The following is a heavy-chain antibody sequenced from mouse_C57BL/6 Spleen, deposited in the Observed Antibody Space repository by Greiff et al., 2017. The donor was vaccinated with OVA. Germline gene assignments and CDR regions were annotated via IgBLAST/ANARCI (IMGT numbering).Heavy chain of an antibody. D-gene: IGHD2-2*01. CDR2: IYPGDGDT. CDR3: ARVDYGYDVGGFDY. V-gene: IGHV1-82*01. Sequence: VQLQQSGPELVKPGASVKISCKASGYAFSSSWMNWVKQRPGKGLEWIGRIYPGDGDTNYNGKFKGKATLTADKSSSTAYMQLSSLTSEDSAVYFCARVDYGYDVGGFDYWGQGTTLTVSS. J-gene: IGHJ2*01. CDR1: GYAFSSSW.